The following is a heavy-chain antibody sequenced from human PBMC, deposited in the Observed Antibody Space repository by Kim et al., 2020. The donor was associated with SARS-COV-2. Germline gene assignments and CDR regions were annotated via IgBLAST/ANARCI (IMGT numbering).Heavy chain of an antibody. V-gene: IGHV3-15*01. Sequence: GTTDFAAPVKGRFTISRDESKNTVYLLMNSLRTEDTALYYCTTADRSILDYWGQGTLVTVSS. J-gene: IGHJ4*02. CDR3: TTADRSILDY. D-gene: IGHD2-15*01. CDR2: GTT.